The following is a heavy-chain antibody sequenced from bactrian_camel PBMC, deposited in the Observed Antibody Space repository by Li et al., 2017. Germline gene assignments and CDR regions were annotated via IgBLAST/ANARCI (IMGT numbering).Heavy chain of an antibody. CDR1: RSLYSGAC. J-gene: IGHJ4*01. Sequence: DVQLVESGGGSVQAGGSLRLSCVASRSLYSGACMGWFRQTPAKEREGVASIFMDGPTKYLDSVKGRFTISRDNAEKTVYLQMNQLRPEDTGLYFCANVPPTSLAVGLGARGQGTQVTVS. V-gene: IGHV3S10*01. CDR2: IFMDGPT. D-gene: IGHD5*01.